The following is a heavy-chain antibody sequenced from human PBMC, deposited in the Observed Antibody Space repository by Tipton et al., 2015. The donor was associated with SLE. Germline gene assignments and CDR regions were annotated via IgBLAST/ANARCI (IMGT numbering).Heavy chain of an antibody. D-gene: IGHD2-15*01. V-gene: IGHV4-59*11. CDR3: ARVTAGVGSDY. CDR2: IYYSGST. J-gene: IGHJ4*02. CDR1: GGSISSHY. Sequence: TLSLTCTVSGGSISSHYWSWIRQPPGKGLEWIGYIYYSGSTNYNPSLKSRVTISVDTSKNQFSLKLSSVTAADTAVYYCARVTAGVGSDYWGQGTLVTVSS.